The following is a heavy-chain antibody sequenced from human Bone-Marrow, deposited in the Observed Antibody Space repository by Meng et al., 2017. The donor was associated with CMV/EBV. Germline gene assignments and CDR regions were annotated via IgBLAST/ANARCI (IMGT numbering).Heavy chain of an antibody. CDR2: SDPSTGGA. J-gene: IGHJ1*01. CDR1: GYTFTRCY. CDR3: VSYTYYYD. V-gene: IGHV1-46*01. Sequence: KVSCRASGYTFTRCYVHWVRQAPGHGLEWMAISDPSTGGATYAQKFQGRVTLTRDTSTSTVYMELSNLRSDDTAMYYCVSYTYYYDWGQGTLVTVSS. D-gene: IGHD3-16*01.